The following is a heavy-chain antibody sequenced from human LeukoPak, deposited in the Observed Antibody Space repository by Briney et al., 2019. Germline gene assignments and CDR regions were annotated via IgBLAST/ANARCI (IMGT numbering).Heavy chain of an antibody. V-gene: IGHV4-39*07. CDR1: GGSISSSSYY. CDR2: IYYSGST. Sequence: PSETLSLTCTVSGGSISSSSYYWGWIRQPPGKGLEWIGSIYYSGSTYYNPSLKSRVTISVDTSKNQFSLKLSSVTAADTAVYYCARSLGLWFGEVYFQHWGQGTLVTVSS. J-gene: IGHJ1*01. D-gene: IGHD3-10*01. CDR3: ARSLGLWFGEVYFQH.